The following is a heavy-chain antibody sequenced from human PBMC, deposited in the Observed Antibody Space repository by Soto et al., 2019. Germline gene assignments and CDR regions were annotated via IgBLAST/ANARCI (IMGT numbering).Heavy chain of an antibody. CDR1: GFTFSSYA. V-gene: IGHV3-30-3*01. CDR3: ARGGGVVAATSHYYGMDV. J-gene: IGHJ6*02. D-gene: IGHD2-15*01. Sequence: QVQLVESGGGVVQPGRSLRLSCAASGFTFSSYAMHWVRQAPGKGLEWVAVISYDGSNKYYADSVKGRFTISRDNSKNPLYLQMNSLRAEDTAVYYCARGGGVVAATSHYYGMDVWGQGTTVTVSS. CDR2: ISYDGSNK.